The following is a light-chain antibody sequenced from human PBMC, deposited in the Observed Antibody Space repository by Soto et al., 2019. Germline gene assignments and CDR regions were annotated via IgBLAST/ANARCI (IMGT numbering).Light chain of an antibody. J-gene: IGKJ2*02. CDR3: QHCSSYGT. V-gene: IGKV3-11*01. CDR2: DAS. Sequence: EVGLTQSPATLSFSPGEGATLSCRASQRICDTLAWYQHKPGQAPRLVIYDASLRANGVPARFGGSGSGTEFTLTISSLQPDDFAAYYCQHCSSYGTFGQGTKLAIK. CDR1: QRICDT.